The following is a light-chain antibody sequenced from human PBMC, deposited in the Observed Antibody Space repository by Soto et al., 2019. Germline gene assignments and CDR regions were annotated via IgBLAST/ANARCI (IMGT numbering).Light chain of an antibody. CDR1: QSVSSNY. Sequence: ESVLTQSPGTLSLSPGERATLSCRASQSVSSNYLAWYQQKPGQAPRLLIHGASTRATGIPDRFSGSGSGTDFTLTINRLEPEDSAVYFCQHYGTTSATFGQGTKVDIK. CDR3: QHYGTTSAT. V-gene: IGKV3-20*01. J-gene: IGKJ1*01. CDR2: GAS.